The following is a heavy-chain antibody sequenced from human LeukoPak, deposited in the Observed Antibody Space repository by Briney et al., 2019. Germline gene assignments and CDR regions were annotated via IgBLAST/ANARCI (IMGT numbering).Heavy chain of an antibody. CDR1: GYTFTGYY. Sequence: GASVRVSFKASGYTFTGYYMHWVRQAPGQGREWMGWINPNSGGTNYAQKFQGRVTMTRDTSISTAYMELSRLRSDDTAVYYCARDRGAYGVVVITTIDYWGQGTLVIVSS. CDR2: INPNSGGT. D-gene: IGHD3-22*01. V-gene: IGHV1-2*02. CDR3: ARDRGAYGVVVITTIDY. J-gene: IGHJ4*02.